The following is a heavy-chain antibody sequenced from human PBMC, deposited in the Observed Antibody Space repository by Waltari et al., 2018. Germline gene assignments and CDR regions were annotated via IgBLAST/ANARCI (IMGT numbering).Heavy chain of an antibody. J-gene: IGHJ6*02. CDR2: INHNGNR. D-gene: IGHD2-15*01. CDR3: VRLEDCSGPGGNCYSGDSFALDV. Sequence: QVQLHQWGAGQLQPSETLSLTCGVSGGSFSGYYWGWIRQPPGKGLDWIGEINHNGNRNYNPSLRSRVTMLIDTSRSQFSLKVNSVTAADTAVYYCVRLEDCSGPGGNCYSGDSFALDVWGQGTTVTVSS. CDR1: GGSFSGYY. V-gene: IGHV4-34*01.